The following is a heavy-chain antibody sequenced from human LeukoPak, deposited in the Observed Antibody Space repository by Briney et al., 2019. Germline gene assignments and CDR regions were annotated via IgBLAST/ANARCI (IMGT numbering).Heavy chain of an antibody. CDR2: IYHSGST. V-gene: IGHV4-4*02. CDR3: ARRYRYYGSGSFFDY. J-gene: IGHJ4*02. D-gene: IGHD3-10*01. CDR1: GGSISSSNW. Sequence: SETLSLTCAVSGGSISSSNWWSWVRQPPGKGLEWIGEIYHSGSTNYNPSLKSRVTISVDKSKNQFSLKLSSVTAADTAVYYCARRYRYYGSGSFFDYWGQGTLVTVSS.